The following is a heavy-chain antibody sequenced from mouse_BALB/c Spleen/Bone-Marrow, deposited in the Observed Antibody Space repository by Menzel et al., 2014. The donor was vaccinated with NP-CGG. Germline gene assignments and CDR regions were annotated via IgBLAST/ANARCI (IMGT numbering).Heavy chain of an antibody. Sequence: EVQLQQSGGGLVQPGGSLKLSCAVSGFDFSRYWMSWVRQAPGKGLEWIGEINPESSTINYTPSLKDKFIISRDNAKNTLYLQRSKVRSEDTALYYCARLGYYGMMAFWGQGTSVTVSS. CDR1: GFDFSRYW. J-gene: IGHJ4*01. CDR3: ARLGYYGMMAF. CDR2: INPESSTI. D-gene: IGHD1-1*01. V-gene: IGHV4-1*02.